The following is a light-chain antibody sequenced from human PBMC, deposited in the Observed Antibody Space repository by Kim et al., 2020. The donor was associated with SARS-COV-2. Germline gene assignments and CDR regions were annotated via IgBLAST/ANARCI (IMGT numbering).Light chain of an antibody. J-gene: IGKJ1*01. V-gene: IGKV4-1*01. CDR3: QQYYTTWWT. Sequence: DIVMTQSPDSLAVSLGERATINCKSSQSVLHSPNNKNYLAWYQQKPGQPPKLLIYWASTRESGVPDRFSGSGSGTDFTLTISSLQADDVAVYYCQQYYTTWWTFGQGTKVDIK. CDR1: QSVLHSPNNKNY. CDR2: WAS.